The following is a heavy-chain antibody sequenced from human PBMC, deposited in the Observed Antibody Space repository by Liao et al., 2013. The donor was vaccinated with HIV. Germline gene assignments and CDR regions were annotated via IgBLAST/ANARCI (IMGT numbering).Heavy chain of an antibody. V-gene: IGHV4-30-4*08. Sequence: QVQLQESGPGLVKPSQTLSLKCTVSGGSISSADYYWSWIRQPPGKGLEWIGYIYYSGTTHYNPSLESRVAMSLDTSKNQFSLKLSSVTAADSAVYYCARDHYDSSGYYHYWYFDLWGRGTLVTVSS. CDR3: ARDHYDSSGYYHYWYFDL. CDR2: IYYSGTT. CDR1: GGSISSADYY. D-gene: IGHD3-22*01. J-gene: IGHJ2*01.